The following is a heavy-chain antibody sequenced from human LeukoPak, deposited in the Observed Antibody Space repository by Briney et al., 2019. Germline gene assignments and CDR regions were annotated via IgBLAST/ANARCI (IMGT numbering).Heavy chain of an antibody. V-gene: IGHV3-23*02. CDR1: GFTFKNYA. J-gene: IGHJ4*02. CDR2: LRGDGET. Sequence: GGSLRLPCAASGFTFKNYAMSWVRQAPARGLEWVASLRGDGETFYGDSVKGRFTLSRDDSRNSEYLHLNNLRVEDTAVYYCAKASWVSSADAVLWGQGTVVTVS. CDR3: AKASWVSSADAVL. D-gene: IGHD3-10*01.